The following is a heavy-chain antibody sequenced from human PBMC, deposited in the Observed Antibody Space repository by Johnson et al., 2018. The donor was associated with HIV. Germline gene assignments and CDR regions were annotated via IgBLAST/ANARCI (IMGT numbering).Heavy chain of an antibody. D-gene: IGHD3-22*01. J-gene: IGHJ3*02. V-gene: IGHV3-66*01. CDR3: AKDRYYVSSGPDAFDS. Sequence: VQLVESGGGLVQPGGSLRLSCAASGFTVSSNYMSWVRQAPGKGLEWVSVIYSGGSTYYADPVKGRFTISRDNSKNTLYLQMNSLRAEDTAVYYCAKDRYYVSSGPDAFDSWGQGPMVTVSS. CDR1: GFTVSSNY. CDR2: IYSGGST.